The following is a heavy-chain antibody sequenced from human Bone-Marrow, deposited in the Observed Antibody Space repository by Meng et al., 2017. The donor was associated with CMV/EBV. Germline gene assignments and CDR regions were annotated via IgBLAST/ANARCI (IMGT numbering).Heavy chain of an antibody. CDR3: ARDRDSSGYNYYGMDV. CDR2: IHDSGTT. D-gene: IGHD3-22*01. Sequence: GSLRLSCTVPGYFSHNYYWSWIRQSPGKGLEWIAYIHDSGTTNYNPSLKSRVTISVDTSKNQFSLKLSSVTAADTAVYYCARDRDSSGYNYYGMDVWGQGTTVTVSS. V-gene: IGHV4-59*01. CDR1: GYFSHNYY. J-gene: IGHJ6*02.